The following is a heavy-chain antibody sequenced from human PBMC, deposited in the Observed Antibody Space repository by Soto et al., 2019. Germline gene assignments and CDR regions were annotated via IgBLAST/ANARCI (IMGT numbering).Heavy chain of an antibody. CDR1: GGTSPIHT. Sequence: QVQFGQSWGGVEKAWVSLKVSCETFGGTSPIHTISWVRQAPGQGLQWMGRIVPTLRLTNYAQEFQGRLTITADTSTSTAHMELSSLTSEDAAVYYCTTEKYGAGRVGVYYWGQGTLVTVSS. J-gene: IGHJ4*02. CDR3: TTEKYGAGRVGVYY. D-gene: IGHD3-16*01. V-gene: IGHV1-69*02. CDR2: IVPTLRLT.